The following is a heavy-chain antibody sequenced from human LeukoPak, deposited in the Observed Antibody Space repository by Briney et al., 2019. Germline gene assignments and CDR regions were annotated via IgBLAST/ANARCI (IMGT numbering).Heavy chain of an antibody. Sequence: PGGSLRLSCAASGFTFSSYAMSWVRQAPGKGLEWVSAISGSGGSTYYADSVKGRFTISRDNSKNTLYLQMNSLRAEDTAVYYCASPIWFGESLPFDYWGQGTLVTVSS. CDR3: ASPIWFGESLPFDY. J-gene: IGHJ4*02. CDR1: GFTFSSYA. CDR2: ISGSGGST. V-gene: IGHV3-23*01. D-gene: IGHD3-10*01.